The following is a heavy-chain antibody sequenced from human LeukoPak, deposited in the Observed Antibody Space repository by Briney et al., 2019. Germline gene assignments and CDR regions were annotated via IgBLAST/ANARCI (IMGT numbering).Heavy chain of an antibody. CDR3: ARAPLGPYFENSGTTFDY. Sequence: ASVKVSCKASGYTFTSYDIYWVRQATGQGLEWMGWMNPNTGNTDFAQKFQGRVTITRDTSTSTAYMELSSLTSDDTAVYYCARAPLGPYFENSGTTFDYWGQGALVTVSS. CDR2: MNPNTGNT. J-gene: IGHJ4*02. D-gene: IGHD3-22*01. V-gene: IGHV1-8*01. CDR1: GYTFTSYD.